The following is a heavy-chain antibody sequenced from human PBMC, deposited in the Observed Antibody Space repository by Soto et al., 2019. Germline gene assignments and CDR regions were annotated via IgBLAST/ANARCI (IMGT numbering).Heavy chain of an antibody. J-gene: IGHJ1*01. CDR2: IHAGDGNT. Sequence: GASVKVSCKASGYTFTNYAMHWVRQAPGQRPEWMGWIHAGDGNTKFSQNFQGRVTFTRDTSANTAYMELSSLRSEDTAVYYCAFGTDYFHHWGQGTLVTVSS. V-gene: IGHV1-3*01. CDR1: GYTFTNYA. D-gene: IGHD3-16*01. CDR3: AFGTDYFHH.